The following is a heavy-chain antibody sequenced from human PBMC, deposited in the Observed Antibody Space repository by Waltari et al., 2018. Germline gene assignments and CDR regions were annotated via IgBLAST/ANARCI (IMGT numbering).Heavy chain of an antibody. CDR3: ARREHFGDSLDY. Sequence: QVQLVQSGAEVKKPGASVRVSCKASGYTFTGCYIHWVRQAPGQGLEWMGRLNPNTGDTKCARNFRVRVTMTRDKSISTAYMELSGLRSDDTAMYFCARREHFGDSLDYWGQGTLVAVSS. D-gene: IGHD3-16*01. V-gene: IGHV1-2*06. CDR2: LNPNTGDT. CDR1: GYTFTGCY. J-gene: IGHJ4*02.